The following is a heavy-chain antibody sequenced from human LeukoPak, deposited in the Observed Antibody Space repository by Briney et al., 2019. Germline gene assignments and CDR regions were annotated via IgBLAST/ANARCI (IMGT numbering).Heavy chain of an antibody. V-gene: IGHV3-48*02. CDR2: ISGSTTK. CDR1: GFTFSSYS. D-gene: IGHD1-26*01. CDR3: VRDVGYAFDI. Sequence: GGSLRLSCAASGFTFSSYSMNWVRQAPGKGLEWISYISGSTTKFYVDSVRGRFTISRDNAKNSLYLQMNSLRDEDTAVYYCVRDVGYAFDIWGQGTMVTVSS. J-gene: IGHJ3*02.